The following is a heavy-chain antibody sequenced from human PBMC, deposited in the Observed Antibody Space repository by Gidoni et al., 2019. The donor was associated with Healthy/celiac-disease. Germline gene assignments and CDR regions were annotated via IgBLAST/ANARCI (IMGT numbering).Heavy chain of an antibody. CDR2: IWYDGSNK. CDR3: ARDGTYYYDSSGPIAGGIDY. J-gene: IGHJ4*02. V-gene: IGHV3-33*01. Sequence: QVQLVESGGGVVQPGRSLRLSCAASGFTFSSYGMHWVRQAPGKGLEWGAVIWYDGSNKYYADSVKGRFTISRDNSKNTLYLQMNSLRAEDTAVYYCARDGTYYYDSSGPIAGGIDYWGQGTLVTVSS. D-gene: IGHD3-22*01. CDR1: GFTFSSYG.